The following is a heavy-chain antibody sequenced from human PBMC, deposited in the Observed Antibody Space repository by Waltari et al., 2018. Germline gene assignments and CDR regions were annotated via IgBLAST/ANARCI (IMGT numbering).Heavy chain of an antibody. V-gene: IGHV4-39*01. D-gene: IGHD3-16*01. CDR2: ISYTGAT. J-gene: IGHJ3*01. CDR1: GGSITNNRHY. CDR3: ATYVGASIGTAAFDV. Sequence: QLHLQESGPGLVKPSVTLSLTCSVSGGSITNNRHYWGWIRQPPGKGLEWAATISYTGATYNNPSLKSRVTISGDTSKNQFSLKLNSVTAADTAVYYCATYVGASIGTAAFDVWGQGTMVTVSS.